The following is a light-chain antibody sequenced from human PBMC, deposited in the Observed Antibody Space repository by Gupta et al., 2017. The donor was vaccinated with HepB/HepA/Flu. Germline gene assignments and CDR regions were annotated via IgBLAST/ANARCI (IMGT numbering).Light chain of an antibody. CDR3: GTWYSSLSAWV. J-gene: IGLJ3*02. CDR1: SSIIGNNY. CDR2: DNK. Sequence: QSVSTQPPSVSPAPGHKATISCPGSSSIIGNNYVTWYQQLPGTTPKLLIYDNKKRPSGIPDRFSGSKSGTSATLGITGLQTGDEADYYCGTWYSSLSAWVFGGGTKLTVL. V-gene: IGLV1-51*01.